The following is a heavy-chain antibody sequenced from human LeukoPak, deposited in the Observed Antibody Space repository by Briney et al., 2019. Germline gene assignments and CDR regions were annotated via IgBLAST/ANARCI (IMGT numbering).Heavy chain of an antibody. CDR1: GYTFTNYD. Sequence: ASVKVXCKXSGYTFTNYDINWVRQATGQGPEWMGWMNPKSGNTGYAQKFQGRVTMTRNTSISTAYMELSSLRSDDTAVYYCARDQDIVVVVAALRQREMGGFDPWGQGTLVTVSS. CDR2: MNPKSGNT. CDR3: ARDQDIVVVVAALRQREMGGFDP. J-gene: IGHJ5*02. V-gene: IGHV1-8*01. D-gene: IGHD2-15*01.